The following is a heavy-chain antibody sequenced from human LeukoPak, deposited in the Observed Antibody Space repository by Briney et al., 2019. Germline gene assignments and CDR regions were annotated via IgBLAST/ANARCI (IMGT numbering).Heavy chain of an antibody. CDR1: GGSFSGYY. CDR3: ARVRRPKYYDILTGYYTVFDY. D-gene: IGHD3-9*01. V-gene: IGHV4-34*01. CDR2: INHSGST. J-gene: IGHJ4*02. Sequence: SETLSLTCAVYGGSFSGYYWSWIRQPPGKGLEWIGEINHSGSTNYNPSLKSRVTISVDTSKNQFSLKLSSATAADTAVYYCARVRRPKYYDILTGYYTVFDYWGQGTLVTVSS.